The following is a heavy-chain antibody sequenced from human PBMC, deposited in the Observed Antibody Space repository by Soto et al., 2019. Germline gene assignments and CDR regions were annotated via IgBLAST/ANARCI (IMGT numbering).Heavy chain of an antibody. CDR2: IIPIRGIA. D-gene: IGHD4-17*01. Sequence: GASVKVSCKASGGTFSSYTISWVRQAPGQGLEWMGRIIPIRGIANYAQKFQGRVTITRDTSTSTVYMELSSLRSEDTAVYYCARDWYGDYIDYFDYWGQGTLVTVSS. CDR1: GGTFSSYT. J-gene: IGHJ4*02. CDR3: ARDWYGDYIDYFDY. V-gene: IGHV1-69*04.